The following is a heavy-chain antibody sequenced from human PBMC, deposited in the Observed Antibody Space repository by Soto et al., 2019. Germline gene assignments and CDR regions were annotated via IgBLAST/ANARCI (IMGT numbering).Heavy chain of an antibody. Sequence: PGGSLRLSCAASGFTFSRYGMHWVRQAPGKGLEWVAVISYDESNKYYADSVKGRFTISRDNSKNTLYLQMNSLRAEDTAVYYCAKPQGQWLVRRDFDYWGQGTLVTVSS. CDR1: GFTFSRYG. D-gene: IGHD6-19*01. J-gene: IGHJ4*02. V-gene: IGHV3-30*18. CDR3: AKPQGQWLVRRDFDY. CDR2: ISYDESNK.